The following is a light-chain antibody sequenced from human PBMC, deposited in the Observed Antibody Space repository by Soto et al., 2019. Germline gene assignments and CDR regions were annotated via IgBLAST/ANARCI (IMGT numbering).Light chain of an antibody. CDR3: AAWDDSLSGVV. V-gene: IGLV1-47*01. CDR1: SSNIGSNY. CDR2: RND. J-gene: IGLJ2*01. Sequence: QSVLTQPPSASGTPGQRVTISCSGRSSNIGSNYVYWYQQFPGTAPKLLIYRNDQRPSGVPDRFSGSKSATSASLAISGLRSEDEADSYCAAWDDSLSGVVFGGGTQLTVL.